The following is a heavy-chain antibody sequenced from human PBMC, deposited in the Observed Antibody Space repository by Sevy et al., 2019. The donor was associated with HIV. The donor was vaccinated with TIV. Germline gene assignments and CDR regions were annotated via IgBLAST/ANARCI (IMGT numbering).Heavy chain of an antibody. V-gene: IGHV3-72*01. J-gene: IGHJ4*02. D-gene: IGHD6-13*01. CDR2: TRNKADGYTT. Sequence: GGSLRLSCVASGFTFSDHYMEWVRQAPGKGLEWVGRTRNKADGYTTEYAASVKGRFTISRDDSKNSLYVQMNSLKTDDTAVYYCATHAGIAAAGRVFDYWGQGTLVTVS. CDR1: GFTFSDHY. CDR3: ATHAGIAAAGRVFDY.